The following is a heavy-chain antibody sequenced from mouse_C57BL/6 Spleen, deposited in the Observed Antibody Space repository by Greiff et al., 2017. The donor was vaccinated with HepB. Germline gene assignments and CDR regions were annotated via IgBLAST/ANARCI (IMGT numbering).Heavy chain of an antibody. CDR2: IYPGDGDT. V-gene: IGHV1-82*01. CDR3: ARVEEGYAMDY. D-gene: IGHD1-1*01. Sequence: VQLQQSGPELVKPGASVKISCKASGYAFSSSWMNWVKQRPGKGLEWIGRIYPGDGDTNYNGKFKGKATLTADKSSSTAYMQLSSLTSEDSAVYFGARVEEGYAMDYWGQGTSVTVSS. CDR1: GYAFSSSW. J-gene: IGHJ4*01.